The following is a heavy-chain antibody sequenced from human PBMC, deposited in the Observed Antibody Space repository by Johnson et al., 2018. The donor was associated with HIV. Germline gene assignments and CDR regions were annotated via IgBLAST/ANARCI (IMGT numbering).Heavy chain of an antibody. CDR2: INSDGSST. CDR1: GFTFSSYW. V-gene: IGHV3-74*02. J-gene: IGHJ3*02. Sequence: VQLVESGGGLVQPGGSLRLSCAASGFTFSSYWMHWVRQAPGKGLVWVSRINSDGSSTSYADSVKGRFTISRDNAKNTLYLQMNSLRAEDTAVYYGARGKKQWLDEDAFDIWGQGTMVTVSS. CDR3: ARGKKQWLDEDAFDI. D-gene: IGHD6-19*01.